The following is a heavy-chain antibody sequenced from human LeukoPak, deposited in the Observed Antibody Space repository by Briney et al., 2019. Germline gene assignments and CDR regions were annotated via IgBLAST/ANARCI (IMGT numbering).Heavy chain of an antibody. CDR2: IYTSRST. D-gene: IGHD2-2*01. J-gene: IGHJ5*02. CDR3: AGQYQLLSGNWFDP. CDR1: GGSISSYY. Sequence: SETLSLTCTVSGGSISSYYWSWIRQPAGKGLEWIGRIYTSRSTNYNPSLKSRVTMSVDTSKNQFSLKLSSVTAADTAVYYCAGQYQLLSGNWFDPWGQGTLVTVSS. V-gene: IGHV4-4*07.